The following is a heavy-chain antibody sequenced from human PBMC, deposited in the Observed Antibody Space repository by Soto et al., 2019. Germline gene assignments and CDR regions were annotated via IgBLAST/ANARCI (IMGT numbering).Heavy chain of an antibody. CDR1: GGTFSSNA. J-gene: IGHJ4*02. CDR3: AVTVTGSRSPLAH. V-gene: IGHV1-69*06. CDR2: IIPIYASP. D-gene: IGHD3-9*01. Sequence: QVQLVQSGAEVKKPGSSVKVSCKASGGTFSSNAISWVRQAPGQGLEWMGGIIPIYASPTYAQNFQVRVTVTADKATSTAYLELSRLKFADSAIYYCAVTVTGSRSPLAHWGQGTLVIVSS.